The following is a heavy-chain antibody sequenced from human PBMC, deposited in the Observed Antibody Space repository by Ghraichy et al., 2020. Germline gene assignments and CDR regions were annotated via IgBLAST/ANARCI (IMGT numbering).Heavy chain of an antibody. CDR1: GYTFTSYY. D-gene: IGHD1-20*01. V-gene: IGHV1-46*01. CDR2: INPSGGST. Sequence: ASVKVSCKASGYTFTSYYMHWVRQAPGQGLEWMGIINPSGGSTSYAQKFQGRVTMTRDTSTSTVYMELSSLRSEDTAVYYCARDRRSITGTTWGGGFDPWGQGTLVTVSS. J-gene: IGHJ5*02. CDR3: ARDRRSITGTTWGGGFDP.